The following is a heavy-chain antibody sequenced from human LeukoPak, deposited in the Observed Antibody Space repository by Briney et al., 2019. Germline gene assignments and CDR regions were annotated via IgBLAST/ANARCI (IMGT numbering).Heavy chain of an antibody. CDR3: AKDRDPFDWLLTEDLDY. CDR1: GFTFSSYG. Sequence: GGSLRLSCAASGFTFSSYGMHWVRQAPGKGLEWVAFIRYDGSNKYYVDSVKGRFTISRDNSKNTLYLQMNSLRAEDTAVYYCAKDRDPFDWLLTEDLDYWGQGTLVTVSS. J-gene: IGHJ4*02. CDR2: IRYDGSNK. D-gene: IGHD3-9*01. V-gene: IGHV3-30*02.